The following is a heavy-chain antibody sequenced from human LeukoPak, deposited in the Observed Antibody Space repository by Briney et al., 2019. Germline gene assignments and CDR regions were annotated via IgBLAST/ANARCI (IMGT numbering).Heavy chain of an antibody. CDR1: GFTFSDSW. D-gene: IGHD1-1*01. CDR3: ISDLCGRDDQ. Sequence: GGSLRLSCGTSGFTFSDSWMSWFRQAPGQGLEWVASIKDDGSDKYYLDSVRGRFTISRDNAKDTLYLQMSSLRDEDTAVYYCISDLCGRDDQWGRGTLVTVSS. V-gene: IGHV3-7*01. J-gene: IGHJ5*02. CDR2: IKDDGSDK.